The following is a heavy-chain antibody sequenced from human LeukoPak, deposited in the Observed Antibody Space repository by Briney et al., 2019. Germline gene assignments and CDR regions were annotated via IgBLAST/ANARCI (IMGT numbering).Heavy chain of an antibody. V-gene: IGHV3-21*01. D-gene: IGHD2-2*01. J-gene: IGHJ5*02. CDR1: AFSLSDYW. CDR2: ISFSSTYI. Sequence: GGSLRLSCAASAFSLSDYWMNWVRQAPGKGLEWVSSISFSSTYIYYADSVRGRFTISRDNAKNSLYLQMNSLRVEDTAVYYCARADCSSSTCYLRRSWFDPWGQGTLVTVSS. CDR3: ARADCSSSTCYLRRSWFDP.